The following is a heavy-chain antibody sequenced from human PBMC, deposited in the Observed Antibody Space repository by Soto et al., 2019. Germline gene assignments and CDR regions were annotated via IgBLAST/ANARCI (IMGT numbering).Heavy chain of an antibody. Sequence: QMQLVQSGPEVKKPGTSVKVSCKASGFTFTSSAVQWVRQARGQRLEWIGWIVVGSGNTNYAQKFQERGPITRDMATSTAYMELSSLRSEDTAVYYCAADKLLWVGELLPYYYYGMDVWGQGTTVTVSS. CDR2: IVVGSGNT. CDR3: AADKLLWVGELLPYYYYGMDV. V-gene: IGHV1-58*01. D-gene: IGHD3-10*01. J-gene: IGHJ6*02. CDR1: GFTFTSSA.